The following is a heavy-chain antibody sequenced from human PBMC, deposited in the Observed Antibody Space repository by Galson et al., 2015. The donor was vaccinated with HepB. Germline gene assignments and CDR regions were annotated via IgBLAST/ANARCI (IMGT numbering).Heavy chain of an antibody. CDR2: ISSSSSTI. V-gene: IGHV3-48*04. Sequence: SLRLSCAASGFTFSSYSMNWVRQAPGKGLEWVSYISSSSSTIYYADSVKGRFTISRDNAKNSLYLQMNSLRAEDTAVYYCARMPGNLYWYFDLWGRGTLVTVSS. J-gene: IGHJ2*01. CDR1: GFTFSSYS. CDR3: ARMPGNLYWYFDL. D-gene: IGHD1-14*01.